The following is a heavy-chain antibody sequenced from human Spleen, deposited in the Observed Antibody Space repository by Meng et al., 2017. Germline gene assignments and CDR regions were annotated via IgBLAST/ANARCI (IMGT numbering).Heavy chain of an antibody. J-gene: IGHJ5*02. CDR3: ARATAAAAKGRWFDP. V-gene: IGHV4-34*01. D-gene: IGHD6-13*01. Sequence: QVQLQQWGAGLLKPSVTLSLTCVVSGGSFSDYYWSWIRQPPGKGLEWIGEINHSGSTNYNPSLESRATISVDTSKNQFSLKLSSVTAADTAVYHCARATAAAAKGRWFDPWGQGTLVTVSS. CDR2: INHSGST. CDR1: GGSFSDYY.